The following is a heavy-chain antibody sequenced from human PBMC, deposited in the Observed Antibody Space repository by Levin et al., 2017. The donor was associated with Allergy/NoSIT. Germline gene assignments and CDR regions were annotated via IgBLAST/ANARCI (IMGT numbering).Heavy chain of an antibody. Sequence: SETLSLTCTVSGGSISGGGYHWTWIRQHPEKGLEWIGYIYYSGSTFYNPSFKSRLMISVDTSKNQFSLNVSSVTAADTAVYYCAREDGSTFDFWGQGALVTVAS. D-gene: IGHD2-2*03. CDR1: GGSISGGGYH. V-gene: IGHV4-31*03. CDR3: AREDGSTFDF. CDR2: IYYSGST. J-gene: IGHJ4*02.